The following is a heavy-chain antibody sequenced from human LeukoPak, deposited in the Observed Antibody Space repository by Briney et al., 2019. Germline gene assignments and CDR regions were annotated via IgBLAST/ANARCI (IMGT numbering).Heavy chain of an antibody. CDR1: GFTFSSYA. Sequence: PGGSLRLSCAASGFTFSSYAIHWVRQAPGKGLEYVSAISSNGGSTYYANSVKGRFTISRDNSKNTLYLQMGSLRAEDMAVYYCARPDLIEGAFDIWGQGTMVTVSS. J-gene: IGHJ3*02. CDR2: ISSNGGST. D-gene: IGHD2-21*01. CDR3: ARPDLIEGAFDI. V-gene: IGHV3-64*01.